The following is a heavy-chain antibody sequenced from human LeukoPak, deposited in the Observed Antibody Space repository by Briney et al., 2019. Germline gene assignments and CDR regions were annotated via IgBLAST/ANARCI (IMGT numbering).Heavy chain of an antibody. D-gene: IGHD2-15*01. V-gene: IGHV1-2*02. J-gene: IGHJ4*02. CDR1: GYTFTGYY. Sequence: PLASVTVSCKASGYTFTGYYMHWVRQAPGQGLEWMGWINPNSGGTNYAQKFQGRVTMTRDTSISTAYMELSRLRSDDTAVYYCARKYCSGGSCYSDFAYYFDYWGQGTLVTVSS. CDR3: ARKYCSGGSCYSDFAYYFDY. CDR2: INPNSGGT.